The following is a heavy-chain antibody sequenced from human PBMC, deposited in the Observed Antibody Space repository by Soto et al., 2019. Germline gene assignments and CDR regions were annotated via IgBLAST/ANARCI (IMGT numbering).Heavy chain of an antibody. CDR2: INAGNGNT. Sequence: QVQLVQSGAEEKKPGASVKVSCKASGYTFTSYAMHWVRQAPGQRLEWMGWINAGNGNTKYSQKFQGRVTITRDTSASTAYMELSSLRYEDTAVYYCARVTGWYFPDYWGQGTLVTVSS. CDR3: ARVTGWYFPDY. V-gene: IGHV1-3*05. CDR1: GYTFTSYA. D-gene: IGHD6-19*01. J-gene: IGHJ4*02.